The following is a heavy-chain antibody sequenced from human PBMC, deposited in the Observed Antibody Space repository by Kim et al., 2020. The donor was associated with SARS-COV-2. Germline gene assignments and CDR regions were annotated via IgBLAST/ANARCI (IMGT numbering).Heavy chain of an antibody. V-gene: IGHV3-33*06. Sequence: GGSLRLSCAASGFTFSSYGMHWVRQAPGKGLEWVAVIWYDGSNKYYADSVKGRFTISRDNTKNTLYLQMNSLRAEDTAVSYCAKDQEALLCFGTSYVMYVWGQGTTVTVSS. CDR3: AKDQEALLCFGTSYVMYV. CDR1: GFTFSSYG. J-gene: IGHJ6*02. CDR2: IWYDGSNK. D-gene: IGHD3-10*01.